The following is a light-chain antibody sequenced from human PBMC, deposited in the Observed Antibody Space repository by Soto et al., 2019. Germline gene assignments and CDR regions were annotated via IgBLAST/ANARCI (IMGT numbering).Light chain of an antibody. CDR1: QSVSSSY. Sequence: EIVLTQCPGTVSLSPGERATLSCRASQSVSSSYLAWYQQKPGQAPRLLIYGASSRATGIPDRFSGSGSGTDFTLTISRLEPEDFAVYYCQHYGSSRWTFGQGTKVEIK. J-gene: IGKJ1*01. CDR3: QHYGSSRWT. V-gene: IGKV3-20*01. CDR2: GAS.